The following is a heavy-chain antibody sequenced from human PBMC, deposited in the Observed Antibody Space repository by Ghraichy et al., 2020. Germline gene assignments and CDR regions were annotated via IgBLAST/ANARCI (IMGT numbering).Heavy chain of an antibody. CDR3: ARANYDILTGHNSDVPPNYYYFGMDV. Sequence: SETLSLTCAVYDGSFSGYYWSWIRQPPGKGLEWIGEINHSGSTNYNPSLKSRVTISVDTSKRQFSLNLSSVTAADTAVYYCARANYDILTGHNSDVPPNYYYFGMDVWGQGTTVTVSS. D-gene: IGHD3-9*01. CDR1: DGSFSGYY. V-gene: IGHV4-34*01. CDR2: INHSGST. J-gene: IGHJ6*02.